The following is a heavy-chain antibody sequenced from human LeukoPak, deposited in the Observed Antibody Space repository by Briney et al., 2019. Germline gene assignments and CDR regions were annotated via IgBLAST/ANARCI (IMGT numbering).Heavy chain of an antibody. J-gene: IGHJ4*02. CDR1: GLTFSSYA. V-gene: IGHV3-23*01. CDR2: ISGSGGST. CDR3: AKSGDYYDSSGYYSFDY. Sequence: GGSLRLSCAASGLTFSSYAMSWVRQAPGKGLEWVSAISGSGGSTYYADSVKGRFTISRDNSKNTLYLQMNSLRAEDTAVYYCAKSGDYYDSSGYYSFDYWGQGTLVTVSS. D-gene: IGHD3-22*01.